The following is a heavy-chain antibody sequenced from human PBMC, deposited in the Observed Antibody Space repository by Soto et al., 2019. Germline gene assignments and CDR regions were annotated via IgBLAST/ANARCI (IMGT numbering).Heavy chain of an antibody. CDR2: IYTSGST. D-gene: IGHD1-26*01. CDR3: ARERVVGATIEYFDY. J-gene: IGHJ4*02. V-gene: IGHV4-4*07. Sequence: ICRSWWWSIQQKDGKGLEWIGRIYTSGSTNYNPSLKSRVTMSVDTSKNQFSLKLSSVTAADTAVYYCARERVVGATIEYFDYWGQGT. CDR1: ICRSW.